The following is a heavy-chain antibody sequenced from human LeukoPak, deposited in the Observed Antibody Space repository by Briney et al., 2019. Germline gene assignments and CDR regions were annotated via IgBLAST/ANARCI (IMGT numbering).Heavy chain of an antibody. Sequence: GGSLRLSCAASGFTFSSYSMNWVRQAPGKGLEWVSSISSSSSYIYYADSVKGRFTISRDNAKNSLYLQMNSLRAEDTAVYYCARGDSWELLAYFDYWGQGTLVTVSS. V-gene: IGHV3-21*01. CDR2: ISSSSSYI. D-gene: IGHD1-26*01. CDR3: ARGDSWELLAYFDY. CDR1: GFTFSSYS. J-gene: IGHJ4*02.